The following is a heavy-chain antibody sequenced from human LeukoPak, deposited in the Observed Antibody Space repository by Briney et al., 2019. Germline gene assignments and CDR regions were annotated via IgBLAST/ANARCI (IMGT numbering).Heavy chain of an antibody. J-gene: IGHJ4*02. Sequence: GGSLRLSCAASGFTFSSYAMHWVRQAPGKGLERVAVISYDGSNKYYADSVKGRFTISRDNSKNTLYLQMNSLRAEDTAVYYCASGYCSSTSCYNIDYWGQGTLVTVSS. V-gene: IGHV3-30-3*01. D-gene: IGHD2-2*02. CDR2: ISYDGSNK. CDR3: ASGYCSSTSCYNIDY. CDR1: GFTFSSYA.